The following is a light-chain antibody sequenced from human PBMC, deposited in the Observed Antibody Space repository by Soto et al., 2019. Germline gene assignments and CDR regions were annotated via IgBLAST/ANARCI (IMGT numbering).Light chain of an antibody. CDR2: YDD. J-gene: IGLJ2*01. CDR1: SSNIGTNA. Sequence: QSVLTQPPSVSEAPRQRVTIPCSGSSSNIGTNAVSWYQQLPGKAPKLLIYYDDLLSSGVSDRFSGSKSGTSASLAISGLQSEDEADYYCAAWDDSLNGVVFGGGTQLTVL. V-gene: IGLV1-36*01. CDR3: AAWDDSLNGVV.